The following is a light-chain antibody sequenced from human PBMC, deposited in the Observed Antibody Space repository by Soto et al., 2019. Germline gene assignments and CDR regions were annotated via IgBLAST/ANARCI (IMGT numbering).Light chain of an antibody. Sequence: QSVLTQPASVSGSPGQSITISCTGASSDVGGSDHVSWYQQHPGKVLRLLIYDVSSRPSGVSDRFSGSKSGNTASLTISGLQAEDEADYYCNSFTTTNTYVFGTGTRSPS. J-gene: IGLJ1*01. V-gene: IGLV2-14*03. CDR3: NSFTTTNTYV. CDR2: DVS. CDR1: SSDVGGSDH.